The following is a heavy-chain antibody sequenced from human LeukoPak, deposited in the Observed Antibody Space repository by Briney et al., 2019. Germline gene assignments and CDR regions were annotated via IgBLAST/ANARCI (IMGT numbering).Heavy chain of an antibody. CDR3: ASDYSGSGYDAFDI. V-gene: IGHV1-18*01. J-gene: IGHJ3*02. Sequence: GASVNVSRKASVYTFTSYGISWVRQAPGQGLEWMGWIGAYNGDTNYAQNLQGRVTMTTDTSTSTAYMELRSLRADDTAVYYCASDYSGSGYDAFDIWGQGTMVTVSS. D-gene: IGHD6-6*01. CDR2: IGAYNGDT. CDR1: VYTFTSYG.